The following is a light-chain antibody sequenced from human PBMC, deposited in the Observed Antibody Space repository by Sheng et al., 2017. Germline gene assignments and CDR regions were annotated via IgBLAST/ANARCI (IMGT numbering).Light chain of an antibody. CDR1: QGISSW. Sequence: DIEMTQSPSTLSASVGDRVTITCRASQGISSWLAWYQQKPGKAPKLLIYGASTLQSGVPSRFNGSKSATVFTLTISNLQPEDFATYYCLQTSITPLTFGGGTKVEVK. V-gene: IGKV1-12*01. J-gene: IGKJ4*01. CDR2: GAS. CDR3: LQTSITPLT.